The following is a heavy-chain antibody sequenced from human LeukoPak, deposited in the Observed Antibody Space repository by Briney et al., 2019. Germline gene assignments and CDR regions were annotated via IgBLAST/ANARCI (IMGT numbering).Heavy chain of an antibody. J-gene: IGHJ4*02. CDR3: ARSPLAGPTRVDY. D-gene: IGHD3-3*02. V-gene: IGHV1-18*01. CDR1: GYIFNNYG. Sequence: ASVKVSCKTSGYIFNNYGISWVRQAPEQGLEWMGWINVYNGDTKYGQNFQGRVTMITDTGTSTVNMELRNMRSDDTAVYYCARSPLAGPTRVDYWGQGTLVTVSS. CDR2: INVYNGDT.